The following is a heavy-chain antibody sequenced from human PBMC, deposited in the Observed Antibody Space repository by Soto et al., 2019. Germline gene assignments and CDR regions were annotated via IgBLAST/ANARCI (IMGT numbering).Heavy chain of an antibody. CDR1: GFSFSTDG. Sequence: QVQLMESGGDVVQPGRSLRLSCAASGFSFSTDGMHWVRQAPGKGLEWAALISHDGSNKQYAESVKGRFTISRDNSKNPVHLQMSSLRTGDAAVYYCAKDMVGYCSSVNCHIFDFWGQGTQVTVPS. J-gene: IGHJ4*02. CDR3: AKDMVGYCSSVNCHIFDF. CDR2: ISHDGSNK. V-gene: IGHV3-30*18. D-gene: IGHD2-2*01.